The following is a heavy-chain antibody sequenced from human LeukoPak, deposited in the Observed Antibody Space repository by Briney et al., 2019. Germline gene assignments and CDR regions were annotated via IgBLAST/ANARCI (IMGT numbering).Heavy chain of an antibody. V-gene: IGHV3-23*01. J-gene: IGHJ6*03. CDR2: ISGSGGST. Sequence: GGSLRLSCAASGFTFSSYAMSWVRQAPGKGLECVSAISGSGGSTYYADSVKGRFTISRDNSKNTLYLQMNSLRAEDTAVYYCAKGPGLNYYYYMDVWGKGTTVTVSS. CDR1: GFTFSSYA. D-gene: IGHD3/OR15-3a*01. CDR3: AKGPGLNYYYYMDV.